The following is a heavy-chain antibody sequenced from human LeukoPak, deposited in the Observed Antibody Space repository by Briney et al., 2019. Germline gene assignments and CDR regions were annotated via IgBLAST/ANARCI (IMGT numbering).Heavy chain of an antibody. J-gene: IGHJ5*02. V-gene: IGHV4-39*01. Sequence: KASETLSLTCTVSGGSISSSSYYWGWIRQPPGKGLEWIGSIYYSGSTYYNPSLKSRVTISVDTSKNQFSLKLSSVTAADTAVYYCARPGTVTTGWFDPWGQGTLVTVSS. CDR1: GGSISSSSYY. CDR2: IYYSGST. D-gene: IGHD4-11*01. CDR3: ARPGTVTTGWFDP.